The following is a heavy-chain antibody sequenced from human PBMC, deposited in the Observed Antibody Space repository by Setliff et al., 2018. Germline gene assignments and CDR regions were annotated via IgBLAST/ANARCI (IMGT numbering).Heavy chain of an antibody. J-gene: IGHJ6*03. Sequence: ETLSLTCAVYGGSFSGYYWSWIRQPPGKGLEWIGEINHSGSTNYNQSLKSRVTISVDTSKNQFPLKLNSVTAADMAVYYCAREQWLDPPGYYYMDVWAKGTTVTVSS. CDR1: GGSFSGYY. V-gene: IGHV4-34*01. CDR3: AREQWLDPPGYYYMDV. CDR2: INHSGST. D-gene: IGHD6-19*01.